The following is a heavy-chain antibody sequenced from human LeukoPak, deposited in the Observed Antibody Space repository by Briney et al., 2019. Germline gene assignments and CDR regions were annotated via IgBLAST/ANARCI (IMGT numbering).Heavy chain of an antibody. Sequence: SETLSLTCTVSGGSISSSYYYWGWIRQPPGKGLEWIGSIYYSGSTYYNPSLKSRVTISVDTSKNQFSLKLSSVTAADTAVYYCARGRETAAFDYWGQGTLVTVSS. CDR2: IYYSGST. CDR1: GGSISSSYYY. CDR3: ARGRETAAFDY. D-gene: IGHD2-2*01. J-gene: IGHJ4*02. V-gene: IGHV4-39*07.